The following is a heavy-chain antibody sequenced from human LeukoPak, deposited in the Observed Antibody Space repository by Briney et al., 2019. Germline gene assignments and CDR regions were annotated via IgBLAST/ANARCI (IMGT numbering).Heavy chain of an antibody. CDR3: ARDLNVLRYFDWLLGDAFDI. CDR2: ISAYNGNT. D-gene: IGHD3-9*01. CDR1: GYTFTSYG. V-gene: IGHV1-18*01. Sequence: ASVKVSCKASGYTFTSYGISWVRQAPGQGLEWMGWISAYNGNTNYAQKLQGRVTMTTDTSTSTAYMGLRSLRSDDTAVYYCARDLNVLRYFDWLLGDAFDIWGQGTMVTVSS. J-gene: IGHJ3*02.